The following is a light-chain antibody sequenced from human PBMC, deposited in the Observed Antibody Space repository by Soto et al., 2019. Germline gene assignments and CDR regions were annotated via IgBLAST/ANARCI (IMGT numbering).Light chain of an antibody. CDR2: AAS. V-gene: IGKV1-39*01. CDR3: QQSYSSLRM. CDR1: QSISSY. J-gene: IGKJ1*01. Sequence: DVQMTQSPSSLTASVGARVTITCRASQSISSYLNWYQQKPGKAPKLLIYAASSLQSGVPSRFSGSGSGPDFTLTISSRKPGDFAEFHFQQSYSSLRMLGQGTKVELK.